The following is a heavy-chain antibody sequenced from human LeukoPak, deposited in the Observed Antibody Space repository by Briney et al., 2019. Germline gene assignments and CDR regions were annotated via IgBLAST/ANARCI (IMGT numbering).Heavy chain of an antibody. D-gene: IGHD2-2*01. CDR2: INHSGST. V-gene: IGHV4-34*01. CDR3: ARSGPGYCSSTSCRPFDY. Sequence: SETLSLTCAVYDGSFSGYYWSWIRQPPGKGLEWIGEINHSGSTNYNPSLKSRVTISVDTSKNQFSLKLSSVTAADTAVYYCARSGPGYCSSTSCRPFDYWGQGTLVTVSS. J-gene: IGHJ4*02. CDR1: DGSFSGYY.